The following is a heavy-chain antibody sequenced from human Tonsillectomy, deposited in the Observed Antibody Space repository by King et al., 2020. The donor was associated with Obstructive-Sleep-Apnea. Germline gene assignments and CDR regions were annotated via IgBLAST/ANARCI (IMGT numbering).Heavy chain of an antibody. CDR1: GGSINSYY. CDR2: IYTRGGT. V-gene: IGHV4-4*07. CDR3: ARDGSVGWFDS. J-gene: IGHJ5*01. Sequence: QLQESGPGLVKPSETLSLTCTVSGGSINSYYWSWIRQPAGKGLEGIGRIYTRGGTNYKPALKSRVTLSVDTSKNQFSLKLSSVTAADTAVYYCARDGSVGWFDSWGQGTLVTVSS. D-gene: IGHD2-15*01.